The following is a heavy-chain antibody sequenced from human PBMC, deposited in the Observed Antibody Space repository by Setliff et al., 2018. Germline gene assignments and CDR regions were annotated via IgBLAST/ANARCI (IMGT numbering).Heavy chain of an antibody. CDR3: AREGNTRPTYYYYGMDA. CDR2: IYYSGST. V-gene: IGHV4-59*01. CDR1: GGSISSYY. Sequence: SETLSLTCTVSGGSISSYYWSWIRQPPGKGLEWVGYIYYSGSTNYNPSLKSRVTISVDTSKNQFSLKLSSVTAADPAVYYCAREGNTRPTYYYYGMDAWGQGTTVTVS. J-gene: IGHJ6*02.